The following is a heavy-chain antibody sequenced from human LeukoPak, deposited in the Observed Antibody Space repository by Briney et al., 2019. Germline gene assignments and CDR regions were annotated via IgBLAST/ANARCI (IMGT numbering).Heavy chain of an antibody. V-gene: IGHV3-23*01. CDR1: GFTFSSYA. CDR3: ARDLELRWAFDY. D-gene: IGHD4-23*01. J-gene: IGHJ4*02. Sequence: PGGSLRLSCAASGFTFSSYAMSWVRQAPGKGLEWVSAFSGSGGGTYYADSVKGRFTISRDNSKSTLYLQMNSLRAEDTAVYYCARDLELRWAFDYWGQGTLVTVSS. CDR2: FSGSGGGT.